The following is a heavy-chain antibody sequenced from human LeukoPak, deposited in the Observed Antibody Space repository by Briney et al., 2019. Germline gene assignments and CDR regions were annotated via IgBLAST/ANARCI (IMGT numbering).Heavy chain of an antibody. D-gene: IGHD5-24*01. CDR2: IYGGGNI. Sequence: GGSLRLSCAASGFTVSSYYMNWVRQAPGKGLEWVAVIYGGGNIYYADSVKGRFTISRDNAKNTLYLQMNSLRAEDTAVYYCARGAGYNYPYYFDYWGQGNLVTVSS. J-gene: IGHJ4*02. CDR1: GFTVSSYY. CDR3: ARGAGYNYPYYFDY. V-gene: IGHV3-53*01.